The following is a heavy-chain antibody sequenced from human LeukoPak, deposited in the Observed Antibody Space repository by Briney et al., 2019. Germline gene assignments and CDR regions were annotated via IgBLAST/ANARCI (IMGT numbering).Heavy chain of an antibody. V-gene: IGHV4-39*01. Sequence: SETLSLTCTVSGGSISSSSYYWGWIRQPPGKGLEWIGSIYYSGSTYYNPSLKSRVTISVDTSKNQFSLKLSSVTAADTAVYYCARQRIPWFGESDYWGQGTLVTVSS. CDR3: ARQRIPWFGESDY. CDR2: IYYSGST. CDR1: GGSISSSSYY. J-gene: IGHJ4*02. D-gene: IGHD3-10*01.